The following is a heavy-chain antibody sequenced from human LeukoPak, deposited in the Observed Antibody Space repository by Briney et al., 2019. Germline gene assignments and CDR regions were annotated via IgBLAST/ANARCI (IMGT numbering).Heavy chain of an antibody. Sequence: PSETLSLTCTVSGGSVSSGYFYWSWVRQTPGKRLEWIGNVYYIGTTDYNSSFKSRVTISVDTSKSQYSLEMRSVTAADTAVYYCARNTTSSPWFDSWGQGILVTVSS. D-gene: IGHD2/OR15-2a*01. CDR2: VYYIGTT. V-gene: IGHV4-61*01. CDR3: ARNTTSSPWFDS. J-gene: IGHJ5*01. CDR1: GGSVSSGYFY.